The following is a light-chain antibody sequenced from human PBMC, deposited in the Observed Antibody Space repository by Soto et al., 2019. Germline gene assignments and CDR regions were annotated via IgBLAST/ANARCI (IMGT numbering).Light chain of an antibody. J-gene: IGLJ1*01. Sequence: QPVLTQPASVSGSPGQSITISCTGTSSDIGAYIFVSWYQQHPGKAPKLIIYDIANRPSGVSYRFSGSKSANTASLTISGLQADDEADYYCVSFTTKKSYVFGTGTKVTVL. CDR1: SSDIGAYIF. V-gene: IGLV2-14*03. CDR3: VSFTTKKSYV. CDR2: DIA.